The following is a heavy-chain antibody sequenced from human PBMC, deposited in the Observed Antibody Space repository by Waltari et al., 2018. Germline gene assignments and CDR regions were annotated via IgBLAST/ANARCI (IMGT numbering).Heavy chain of an antibody. D-gene: IGHD2-15*01. CDR2: TIPVPGSA. V-gene: IGHV1-69*05. Sequence: QVQLVQSGAEVKKPGSSVKVSCKVSGGTFRSYGISWVRQAPGQGLEWMGGTIPVPGSANYAQKFQGRVTITTDESTSTAYMDLSSLRSDDTAVYYCASSVCGGGSCWSLASWGQGTLVTVSS. CDR3: ASSVCGGGSCWSLAS. CDR1: GGTFRSYG. J-gene: IGHJ4*02.